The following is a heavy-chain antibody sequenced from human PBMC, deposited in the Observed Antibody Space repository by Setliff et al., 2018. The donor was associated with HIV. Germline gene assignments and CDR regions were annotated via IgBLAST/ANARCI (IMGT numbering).Heavy chain of an antibody. CDR1: GGSISSYY. J-gene: IGHJ1*01. CDR3: ARSSQWLVGGYFHH. Sequence: PSETLSLTCTVSGGSISSYYWSWIRQSPGEGLEWIGYIYYIHSGSGSSYYNPSLKSRVTMSVDTSRNQISLKLRSVTAADTAIYYCARSSQWLVGGYFHHWGQGTLVTVSS. CDR2: IYYIHSGSGSS. D-gene: IGHD6-19*01. V-gene: IGHV4-59*01.